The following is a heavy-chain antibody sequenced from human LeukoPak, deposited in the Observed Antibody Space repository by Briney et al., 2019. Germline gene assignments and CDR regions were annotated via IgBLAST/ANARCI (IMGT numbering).Heavy chain of an antibody. J-gene: IGHJ4*02. D-gene: IGHD5-18*01. Sequence: PGGSLRLSCAASGFTFSSYGMHWVRQAPGKGLEWVAVISYDGSNKYYADSVKGRFTISRDNSKNTLYLQMNSLRAEDTAVYYCAKDLPYTYPAGYFDYWGQGTLVTVSS. CDR1: GFTFSSYG. CDR2: ISYDGSNK. CDR3: AKDLPYTYPAGYFDY. V-gene: IGHV3-30*18.